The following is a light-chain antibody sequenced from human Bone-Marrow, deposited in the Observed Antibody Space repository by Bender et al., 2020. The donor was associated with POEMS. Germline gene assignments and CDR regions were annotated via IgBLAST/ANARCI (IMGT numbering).Light chain of an antibody. CDR3: AAWEDSLNGWV. Sequence: QSVLTQPPSASGTPGQRVTISCSGSGSNIGRNSVYWYQQLPGTAPKLLIYINNQRPSGVPDRFSGSKSGTSASLAISGLQSEDEADYYCAAWEDSLNGWVFGGGTKLTVL. J-gene: IGLJ3*02. CDR1: GSNIGRNS. CDR2: INN. V-gene: IGLV1-44*01.